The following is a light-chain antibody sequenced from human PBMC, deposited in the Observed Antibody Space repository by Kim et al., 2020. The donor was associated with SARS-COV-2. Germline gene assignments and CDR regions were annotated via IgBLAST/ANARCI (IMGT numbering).Light chain of an antibody. J-gene: IGLJ2*01. CDR1: SSNLGNNY. Sequence: GPNVTISCSGSSSNLGNNYVSCYQQLPGTAPTLLIYDNVKRPSAVPDRFSGSKSGTSATLGITGLQPGDEADYYCGTWDSSLSAAVFGGGTQLTVL. CDR2: DNV. V-gene: IGLV1-51*01. CDR3: GTWDSSLSAAV.